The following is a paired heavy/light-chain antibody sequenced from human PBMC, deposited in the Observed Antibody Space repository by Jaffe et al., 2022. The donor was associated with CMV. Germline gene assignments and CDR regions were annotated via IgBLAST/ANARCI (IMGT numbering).Light chain of an antibody. V-gene: IGKV1-9*01. CDR3: QQLNSYPRT. CDR2: AAS. J-gene: IGKJ1*01. CDR1: QGISSY. Sequence: IQLTQSPSSLSASVGDRVTITCRASQGISSYLAWYQQKPGKAPKLLIYAASTLQSGVPSRFSGSGSGTDFTLTISSLQPEDFATYYCQQLNSYPRTFGQGTKVEIK.
Heavy chain of an antibody. CDR2: IIPIFGTA. CDR3: ARGYYDSSGYYRTITKFDY. Sequence: QVQLVQSGAEVKKPGSSVKVSCKASGGTFSSYAISWVRQAPGQGLEWMGGIIPIFGTANYAQKFQGRVTITADESTSTAYMELSSLRSEDTAVYYCARGYYDSSGYYRTITKFDYWGQGTLVTVSS. V-gene: IGHV1-69*01. J-gene: IGHJ4*02. CDR1: GGTFSSYA. D-gene: IGHD3-22*01.